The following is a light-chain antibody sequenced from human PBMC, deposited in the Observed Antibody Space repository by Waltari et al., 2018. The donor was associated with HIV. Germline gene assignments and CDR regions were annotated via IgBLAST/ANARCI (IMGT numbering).Light chain of an antibody. CDR1: QGIRKD. Sequence: DIQMTQSPSSLSASVGDRVTITCRASQGIRKDLGWYQQKPGKAPKRLIYAASTLQSGVPPRFRGSGSGTEFTLTISSLQPEDFATYYGLQHNSYPRTFGQGTKVEI. CDR3: LQHNSYPRT. V-gene: IGKV1-17*01. CDR2: AAS. J-gene: IGKJ1*01.